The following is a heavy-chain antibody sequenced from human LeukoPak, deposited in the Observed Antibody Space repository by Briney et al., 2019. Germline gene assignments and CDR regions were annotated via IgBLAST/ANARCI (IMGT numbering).Heavy chain of an antibody. V-gene: IGHV4-61*02. D-gene: IGHD6-13*01. CDR2: IYTSGST. Sequence: SETLSLTCTVSGGSISSGSYYWSWIRQPAGKGLEWIGRIYTSGSTNYNPSLKSRVTISVDTSKNQFSLKLSSVTAADTAVYYCAREVDSSREVWFDPWGQGTLVTVSS. CDR1: GGSISSGSYY. CDR3: AREVDSSREVWFDP. J-gene: IGHJ5*02.